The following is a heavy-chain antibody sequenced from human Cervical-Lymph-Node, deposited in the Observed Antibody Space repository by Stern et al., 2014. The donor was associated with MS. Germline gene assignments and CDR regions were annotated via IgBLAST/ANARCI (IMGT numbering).Heavy chain of an antibody. CDR2: IIPIFGTA. J-gene: IGHJ4*02. D-gene: IGHD3-3*01. CDR1: GGTFSSYA. Sequence: QMQLVQSGAEVKKPGSSVKVSCKASGGTFSSYAISWVRQAPGQGLEWMGGIIPIFGTANYAQKFQGRVTITADESTSTAYMELSSLRSEDTAVYYCARVFVPVQYGYDFWSXXXXWGQGTLVTVSS. V-gene: IGHV1-69*01. CDR3: ARVFVPVQYGYDFWSXXXX.